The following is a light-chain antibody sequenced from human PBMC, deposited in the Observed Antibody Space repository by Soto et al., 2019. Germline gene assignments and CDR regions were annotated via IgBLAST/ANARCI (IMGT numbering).Light chain of an antibody. J-gene: IGKJ1*01. Sequence: EILMTQSPATLSVSPGQRATLSCRASQSVDSNLAWYQQKPGQAPSLLIYGASTRATGISARFSGSGSGTEFTLTISRLQSEDFGVYYCQQYNNSWTFGQGTKVDIK. CDR3: QQYNNSWT. CDR1: QSVDSN. V-gene: IGKV3-15*01. CDR2: GAS.